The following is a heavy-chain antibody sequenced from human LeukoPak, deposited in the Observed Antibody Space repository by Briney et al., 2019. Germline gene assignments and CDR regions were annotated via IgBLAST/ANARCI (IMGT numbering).Heavy chain of an antibody. J-gene: IGHJ6*03. CDR3: ARGGYGGYYYYMDV. D-gene: IGHD5-18*01. CDR2: IYYSGST. V-gene: IGHV4-30-4*08. Sequence: SQTLSLTCTVSGGSISSGVYYWSWIRQPPGKGLEWIGYIYYSGSTYYNPSLKSRVTISVDTSKNQFSLKLSSVTAADTAVYYCARGGYGGYYYYMDVWGKGTTVTVSS. CDR1: GGSISSGVYY.